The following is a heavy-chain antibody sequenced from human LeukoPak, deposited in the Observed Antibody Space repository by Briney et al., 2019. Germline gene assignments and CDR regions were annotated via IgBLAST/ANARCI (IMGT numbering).Heavy chain of an antibody. CDR1: GGSISSSSYY. Sequence: KPSETLSLTCTVSGGSISSSSYYWGLIRQPPGKGLEWIGSIYYSGSTYYNPSLKSLVTISVDTSKNLFSLKLSSVTAADTAVYFCTKQTAYDILWFDPWGQGTLVTVSS. CDR3: TKQTAYDILWFDP. V-gene: IGHV4-39*01. J-gene: IGHJ5*02. CDR2: IYYSGST. D-gene: IGHD3-9*01.